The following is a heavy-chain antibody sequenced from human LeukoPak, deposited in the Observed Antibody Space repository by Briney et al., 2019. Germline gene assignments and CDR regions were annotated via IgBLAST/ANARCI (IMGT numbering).Heavy chain of an antibody. Sequence: SVKVSCKASGGTFNSYAISWVRQAPGQGLEWMGGIMPLFGTANYAQEFQGRVTFATDESASTAYMEVSSLRSEVTAVYYGASGALGGGYGVGDYYQYMDVWGKGTTVTVSS. V-gene: IGHV1-69*05. D-gene: IGHD5-12*01. J-gene: IGHJ6*03. CDR2: IMPLFGTA. CDR1: GGTFNSYA. CDR3: ASGALGGGYGVGDYYQYMDV.